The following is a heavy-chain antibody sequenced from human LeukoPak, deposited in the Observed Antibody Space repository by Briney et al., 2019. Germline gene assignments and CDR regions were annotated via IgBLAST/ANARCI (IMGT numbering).Heavy chain of an antibody. J-gene: IGHJ4*02. V-gene: IGHV5-51*01. D-gene: IGHD2-15*01. Sequence: GESLKISCKGSGYSFTSYWIGWVRQMPGKGLEWMGIIYPGDSDTRYSPSFQGQVTISADKSISTAYLQMNSLRAEDTAVYYCAKDGSAGYSGVDYWGQGTLVTVSS. CDR1: GYSFTSYW. CDR2: IYPGDSDT. CDR3: AKDGSAGYSGVDY.